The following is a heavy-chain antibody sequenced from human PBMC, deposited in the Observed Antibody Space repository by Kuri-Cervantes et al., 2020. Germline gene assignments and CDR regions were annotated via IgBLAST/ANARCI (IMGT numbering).Heavy chain of an antibody. D-gene: IGHD6-13*01. V-gene: IGHV3-30*03. CDR2: ISYDGSNK. CDR3: ARGLWVAAAGTFFDY. CDR1: GLTFSSYG. Sequence: GESLKISCAASGLTFSSYGMHWVRQAPGKGLEYVAVISYDGSNKYYADSVKGRFTISRDNAKNSLYLQMNSLRDEDTAVYYCARGLWVAAAGTFFDYWGQGTLVTVSS. J-gene: IGHJ4*02.